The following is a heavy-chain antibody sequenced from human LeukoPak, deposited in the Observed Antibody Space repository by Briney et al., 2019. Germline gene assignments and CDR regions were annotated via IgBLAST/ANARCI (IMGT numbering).Heavy chain of an antibody. CDR2: MNPNSGNT. D-gene: IGHD5-18*01. V-gene: IGHV1-8*01. CDR3: ARNAQVTRYFDY. CDR1: GYTFSTYD. Sequence: GASVKVSCKASGYTFSTYDINWVRQATGQGLEWMGRMNPNSGNTGYAQKFQGRVTMTRNTSISTAYMELSSLRSEDTAVYYCARNAQVTRYFDYWGQGTLVTVSS. J-gene: IGHJ4*02.